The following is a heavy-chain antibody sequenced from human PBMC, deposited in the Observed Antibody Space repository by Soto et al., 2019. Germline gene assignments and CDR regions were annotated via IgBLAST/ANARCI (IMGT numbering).Heavy chain of an antibody. CDR3: ARGGPINWNGVNYYYYYGMDV. V-gene: IGHV1-69*13. Sequence: SVKVSCKASGGTFSSYAIGWVRQAPGQGLEWMGGIIPIFGTANYAQKFQGRVTITADESTSAAYMELSSLRSEDTAVYYCARGGPINWNGVNYYYYYGMDVWGQGTTVTVSS. CDR1: GGTFSSYA. J-gene: IGHJ6*02. D-gene: IGHD1-20*01. CDR2: IIPIFGTA.